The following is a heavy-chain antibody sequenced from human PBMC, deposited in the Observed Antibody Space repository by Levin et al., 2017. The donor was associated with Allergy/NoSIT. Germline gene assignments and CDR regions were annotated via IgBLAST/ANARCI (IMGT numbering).Heavy chain of an antibody. V-gene: IGHV3-21*01. CDR1: GFTFSSYS. J-gene: IGHJ4*02. D-gene: IGHD6-13*01. Sequence: LSLTCAASGFTFSSYSMNWVRQAPGKGLEWVSSISSSSSYIYYADSVKGRFTISRDNAKNSLYLQMNSLRAEDTAVYYCARDRGRSSSWDKTYYFDYWGQGTLVTVSS. CDR2: ISSSSSYI. CDR3: ARDRGRSSSWDKTYYFDY.